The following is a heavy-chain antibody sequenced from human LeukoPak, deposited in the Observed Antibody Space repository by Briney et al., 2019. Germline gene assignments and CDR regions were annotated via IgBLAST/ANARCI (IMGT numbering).Heavy chain of an antibody. CDR2: IYYSGST. J-gene: IGHJ5*02. V-gene: IGHV4-39*02. CDR1: GGSISSSSYY. Sequence: SETLSLTCTVSGGSISSSSYYWGWIRQPPGKGLEWIGSIYYSGSTYYNPSLKSRVTISVDTSKNQFSLKLSSVTAADTAVYYCAREGFITMVRGVIITAPNWFDPWGQGTLVTVSS. CDR3: AREGFITMVRGVIITAPNWFDP. D-gene: IGHD3-10*01.